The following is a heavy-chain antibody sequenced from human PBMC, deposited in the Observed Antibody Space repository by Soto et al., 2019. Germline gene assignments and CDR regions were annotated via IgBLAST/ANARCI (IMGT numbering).Heavy chain of an antibody. CDR3: ARSIAAAGSFGPYYYYGMDV. CDR2: IWYDGSNK. V-gene: IGHV3-33*01. Sequence: QVQLVESGGGVVQPGRSLRLSCAASGFTFSSYGMHWVRQAPGKGLEWVAVIWYDGSNKYYADSVKGRFTISRDNSKNPLYLQMNSLRAEDRAVYYCARSIAAAGSFGPYYYYGMDVWGQGTTVTVSS. J-gene: IGHJ6*02. D-gene: IGHD6-13*01. CDR1: GFTFSSYG.